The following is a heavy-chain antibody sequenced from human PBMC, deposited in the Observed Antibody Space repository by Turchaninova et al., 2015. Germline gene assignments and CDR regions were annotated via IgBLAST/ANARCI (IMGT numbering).Heavy chain of an antibody. Sequence: EFLCFGGGWAKRGGSLRLSCSVSGFTFSTYDMNWVRQAQGKGLEWVSRISGRGDATHYVDSVKGRFTISRDNSKSTLYLQMNSLTTDDTARYYCAGNWAWGQGTPVTVSS. D-gene: IGHD2/OR15-2a*01. CDR1: GFTFSTYD. CDR2: ISGRGDAT. J-gene: IGHJ4*02. V-gene: IGHV3-23*01. CDR3: AGNWA.